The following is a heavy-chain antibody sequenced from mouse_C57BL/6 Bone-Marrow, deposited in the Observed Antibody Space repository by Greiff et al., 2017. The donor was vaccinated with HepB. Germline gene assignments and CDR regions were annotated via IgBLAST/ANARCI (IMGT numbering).Heavy chain of an antibody. CDR3: ARHELTGYFDV. Sequence: DVMLVESGGGLVQPGGSLKLSCAASGFTFSDYGMAWVRQAPRKGPEWVAFISNLAYSIYYADTVTGRFTISRENAKNTLYLEMSSLRSEDTAMYYCARHELTGYFDVWGTGTTVTVSS. CDR2: ISNLAYSI. CDR1: GFTFSDYG. V-gene: IGHV5-15*01. D-gene: IGHD1-3*01. J-gene: IGHJ1*03.